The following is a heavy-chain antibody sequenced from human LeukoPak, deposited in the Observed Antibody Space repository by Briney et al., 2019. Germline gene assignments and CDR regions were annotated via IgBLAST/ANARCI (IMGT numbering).Heavy chain of an antibody. CDR2: IYYSGST. J-gene: IGHJ4*02. D-gene: IGHD3-10*01. V-gene: IGHV4-39*01. Sequence: SETLSLTCTVSGGSISSRSYYWGWIRQPPAKGLEWIGSIYYSGSTYYNPSLKSRVTISVNTSKNQFSLKLSSVTAADTALYYCAGFAYYYGSGSRSFDYWGQGTLVTVSS. CDR1: GGSISSRSYY. CDR3: AGFAYYYGSGSRSFDY.